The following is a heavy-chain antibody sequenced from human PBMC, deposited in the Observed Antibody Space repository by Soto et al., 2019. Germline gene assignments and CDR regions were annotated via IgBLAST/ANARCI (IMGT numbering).Heavy chain of an antibody. CDR3: ARTEYSSSWYAWFDP. CDR1: GGSFNSYA. Sequence: ASVKVSCKASGGSFNSYAITWVRQAPGQGLEWMGGIIPIFGTANYAQKFQGRVTITADESTNTAYMELSSLRSEDTAEYYCARTEYSSSWYAWFDPWGQGTLVTVSS. V-gene: IGHV1-69*13. D-gene: IGHD6-13*01. CDR2: IIPIFGTA. J-gene: IGHJ5*02.